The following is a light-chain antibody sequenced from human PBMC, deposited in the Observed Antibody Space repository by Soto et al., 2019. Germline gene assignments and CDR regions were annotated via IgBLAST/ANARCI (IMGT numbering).Light chain of an antibody. V-gene: IGKV3-15*01. CDR3: QQYGDSPLT. CDR2: DTS. CDR1: QNVYTN. J-gene: IGKJ4*01. Sequence: IVMTQSPSTLSVSTGERVTFSCRASQNVYTNLAWYQHKPGQTPRLLIYDTSARATGVPARFSGSRSGPEFTLTINRLEPEDFALYYCQQYGDSPLTFAGGTKVDIK.